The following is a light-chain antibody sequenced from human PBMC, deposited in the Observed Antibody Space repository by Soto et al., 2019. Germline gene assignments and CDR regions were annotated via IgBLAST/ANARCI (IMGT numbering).Light chain of an antibody. CDR2: GAS. CDR3: HQYGNSPQT. V-gene: IGKV3-20*01. CDR1: QSVNSNY. J-gene: IGKJ2*01. Sequence: EVVLTQSPGTLSMSPGERATLSCRASQSVNSNYVAWYQQRPGQAPRLLIYGASSRATGIPDRFSGSRSGTDFTLCISRLEPEDFAVYYFHQYGNSPQTFGQGTKLDIK.